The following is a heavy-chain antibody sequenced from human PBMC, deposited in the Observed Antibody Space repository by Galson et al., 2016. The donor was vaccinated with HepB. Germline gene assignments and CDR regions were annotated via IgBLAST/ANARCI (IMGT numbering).Heavy chain of an antibody. D-gene: IGHD3-16*01. J-gene: IGHJ5*02. CDR2: IRQDGSET. CDR3: AREGSGGFDH. Sequence: SLRLSCAASGFTFTDYWMSWVRQAPGKGLEWVAKIRQDGSETSYVASVKGRFTISRDNAKNSLYLQMTRLRVDDTAVYYCAREGSGGFDHWGQGTLVTVSS. V-gene: IGHV3-7*01. CDR1: GFTFTDYW.